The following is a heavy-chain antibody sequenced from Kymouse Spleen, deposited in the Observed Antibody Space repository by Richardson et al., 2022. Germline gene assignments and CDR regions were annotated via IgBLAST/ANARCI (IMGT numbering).Heavy chain of an antibody. J-gene: IGHJ6*02. CDR3: ARGRGITMVRGVIDYYYGMDV. CDR2: INHSGST. D-gene: IGHD3-10*01. Sequence: QVQLQQWGAGLLKPSETLSLTCAVYGGSFSGYYWSWIRQPPGKGLEWIGEINHSGSTNYNPSLKSRVTISVDTSKNQFSLKLSSVTAADTAVYYCARGRGITMVRGVIDYYYGMDVWGQGTTVTVSS. CDR1: GGSFSGYY. V-gene: IGHV4-34*01.